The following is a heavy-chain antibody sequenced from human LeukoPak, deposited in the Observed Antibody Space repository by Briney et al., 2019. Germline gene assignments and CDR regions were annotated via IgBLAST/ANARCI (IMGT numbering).Heavy chain of an antibody. CDR2: IVGGGGST. J-gene: IGHJ4*02. V-gene: IGHV3-23*01. CDR1: GFTFTNYA. Sequence: GGSLRLSCAASGFTFTNYAMTWLRQAPGKGLEGVSSIVGGGGSTYYADSVKGRFTISRDNSRNTLYLQMNSLRADDTAVYYCAKDADIAVVVSHFDYWGQGTLVSVSP. CDR3: AKDADIAVVVSHFDY. D-gene: IGHD6-19*01.